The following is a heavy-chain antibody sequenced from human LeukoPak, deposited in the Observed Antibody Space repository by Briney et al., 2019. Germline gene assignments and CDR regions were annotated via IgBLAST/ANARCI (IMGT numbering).Heavy chain of an antibody. CDR3: AFDISDSSGYYYGFDH. D-gene: IGHD3-22*01. V-gene: IGHV4-39*07. J-gene: IGHJ4*02. Sequence: SETLSLTCTVSGGSISSSSYYWGWIRQPPGKGLEWIVEINHSGSTNYNPSLKSRVTISVDMSKNQFSLKLTSVTAADTAVYYCAFDISDSSGYYYGFDHWGQGTLVTVSS. CDR2: INHSGST. CDR1: GGSISSSSYY.